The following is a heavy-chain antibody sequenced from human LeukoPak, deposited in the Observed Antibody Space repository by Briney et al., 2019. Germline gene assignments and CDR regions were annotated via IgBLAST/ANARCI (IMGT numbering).Heavy chain of an antibody. CDR1: GFTFDDYA. CDR2: ISWNSGSI. Sequence: PGRSLRLSCAASGFTFDDYAMHWVRQAPGKGLEWVSGISWNSGSIGYADSVKGRFTISRDNAKNSLYPQMNSLRAEDTALYYCAKDPGIAVAGTSAFDIWGQGTMVTVSS. CDR3: AKDPGIAVAGTSAFDI. J-gene: IGHJ3*02. V-gene: IGHV3-9*01. D-gene: IGHD6-19*01.